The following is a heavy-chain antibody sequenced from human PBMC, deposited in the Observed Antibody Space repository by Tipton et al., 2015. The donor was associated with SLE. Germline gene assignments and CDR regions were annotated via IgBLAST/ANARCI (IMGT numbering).Heavy chain of an antibody. CDR1: GVSISSSY. CDR2: IYYSGST. CDR3: ARGYFDSSGYSNPFDV. J-gene: IGHJ3*01. D-gene: IGHD3-22*01. V-gene: IGHV4-59*01. Sequence: TLSLTCTVSGVSISSSYWSWIRQSPEKGLEWIGYIYYSGSTKYNPSLESRGTMSVDTSKRQFSLELTSVTAADTALYYCARGYFDSSGYSNPFDVWGQGTKVTVSS.